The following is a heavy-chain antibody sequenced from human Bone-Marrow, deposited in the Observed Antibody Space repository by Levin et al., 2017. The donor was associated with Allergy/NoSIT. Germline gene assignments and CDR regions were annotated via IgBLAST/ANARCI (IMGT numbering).Heavy chain of an antibody. D-gene: IGHD3-9*01. CDR3: AKDRGDWDFDY. Sequence: PGGSLRLSCAASGFILSSRAMHWVRQAPGKGLEWVAVSSYDGKNQYYADSVTGRFTISRDNSKSTINLEMNSLRPEDTGVYYCAKDRGDWDFDYWGQGTPVTVSS. J-gene: IGHJ4*02. CDR2: SSYDGKNQ. CDR1: GFILSSRA. V-gene: IGHV3-30*18.